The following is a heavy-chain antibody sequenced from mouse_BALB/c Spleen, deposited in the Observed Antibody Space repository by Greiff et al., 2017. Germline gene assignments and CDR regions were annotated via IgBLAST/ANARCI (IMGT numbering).Heavy chain of an antibody. CDR2: IYPGNSDT. CDR3: TSDGKDAMDY. CDR1: GYSFTSYW. J-gene: IGHJ4*01. Sequence: EVKLVESGTVLVRPGASVKMSCKASGYSFTSYWMHWVKQRPGQGLEWIGAIYPGNSDTSYNQKFKGKAKLTAVTSASTAYMELSSLTNEDSAVYYCTSDGKDAMDYWGQGTSVTVSA. D-gene: IGHD2-1*01. V-gene: IGHV1-5*01.